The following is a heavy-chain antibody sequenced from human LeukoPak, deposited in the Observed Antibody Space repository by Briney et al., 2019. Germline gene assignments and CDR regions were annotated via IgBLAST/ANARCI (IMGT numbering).Heavy chain of an antibody. CDR1: GFTFSNYA. V-gene: IGHV3-23*01. Sequence: GGSLRLSCAASGFTFSNYAMSWVRQAPGKGLEWVSAISGSGGSTYYADSVKGRLTISRDNSKNTLYLQMNSLRAEDTAVYYCATQYYYGSGSYYNVGYFQHWGQGTLVTVSS. D-gene: IGHD3-10*01. J-gene: IGHJ1*01. CDR3: ATQYYYGSGSYYNVGYFQH. CDR2: ISGSGGST.